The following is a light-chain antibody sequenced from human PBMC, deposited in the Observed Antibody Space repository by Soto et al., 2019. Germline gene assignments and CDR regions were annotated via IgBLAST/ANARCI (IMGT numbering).Light chain of an antibody. CDR2: NNN. Sequence: QPVLTQPPSASGTPGQRVTISCSGSSSSIGSNAVNWYQHIPGTAPKLLIHNNNQRPSGVPDRISGSKSGTSASLTISGLQSEDEGDYYCAAWDGSLSEVLFGGGTKLTVL. CDR3: AAWDGSLSEVL. J-gene: IGLJ2*01. CDR1: SSSIGSNA. V-gene: IGLV1-44*01.